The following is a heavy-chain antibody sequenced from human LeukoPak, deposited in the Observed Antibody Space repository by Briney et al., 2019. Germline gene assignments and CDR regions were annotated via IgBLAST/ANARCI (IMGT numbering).Heavy chain of an antibody. D-gene: IGHD3-22*01. CDR2: INPNSGGT. V-gene: IGHV1-2*02. J-gene: IGHJ4*02. CDR3: ARDLLMRDSSGYYSVSCYFDY. CDR1: GYTFTDYF. Sequence: ASVKVSCKASGYTFTDYFIHWVRQAPGQGLEWMGWINPNSGGTNYAQNFQGRVTMTRDTSISTAYMELSRLRSDDTAVYYCARDLLMRDSSGYYSVSCYFDYWGQGTLVTVSS.